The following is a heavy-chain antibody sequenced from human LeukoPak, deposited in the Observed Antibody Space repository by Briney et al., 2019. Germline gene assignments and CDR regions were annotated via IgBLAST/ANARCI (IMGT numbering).Heavy chain of an antibody. CDR1: GFIFSNYW. CDR3: ARVYYGDYQSDY. CDR2: IKQDGSET. V-gene: IGHV3-7*01. Sequence: PGGSLRLSCATSGFIFSNYWMSWVRQAPGKGLEWVANIKQDGSETYYVDSVKGRFTISRDDAKNSLYLQMNSLRAEDTAVYYCARVYYGDYQSDYWGQGTLVTVSS. J-gene: IGHJ4*02. D-gene: IGHD4-17*01.